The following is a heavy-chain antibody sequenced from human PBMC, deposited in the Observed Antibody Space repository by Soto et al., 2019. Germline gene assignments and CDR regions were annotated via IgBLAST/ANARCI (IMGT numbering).Heavy chain of an antibody. CDR2: IIPIFGTA. V-gene: IGHV1-69*01. J-gene: IGHJ5*02. CDR1: GGTFSSYA. CDR3: ARGGGYCSSTSCPRDWFDP. D-gene: IGHD2-2*01. Sequence: QVQLVQSGAEVKKPGSSVKVSCKASGGTFSSYAISWVRQAPGQGLEWMGGIIPIFGTANYAQKFQGRVTITADEATSTDYMELSSLRSEDTAVYYCARGGGYCSSTSCPRDWFDPWGQGTLVTVSS.